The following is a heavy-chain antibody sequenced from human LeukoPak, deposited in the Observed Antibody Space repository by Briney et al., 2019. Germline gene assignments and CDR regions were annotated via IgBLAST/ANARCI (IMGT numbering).Heavy chain of an antibody. Sequence: GGSLRLSCAASGFTFSSYSMNWVRQAPGKGLEWVSAISGSGGSTYYADSVKGRFTISRDNSKNTLYLQMNSLRAEDTAVYYCAKDYDFWSGYWPSDAFDIWGQGTMVTVSS. D-gene: IGHD3-3*01. V-gene: IGHV3-23*01. CDR2: ISGSGGST. CDR1: GFTFSSYS. J-gene: IGHJ3*02. CDR3: AKDYDFWSGYWPSDAFDI.